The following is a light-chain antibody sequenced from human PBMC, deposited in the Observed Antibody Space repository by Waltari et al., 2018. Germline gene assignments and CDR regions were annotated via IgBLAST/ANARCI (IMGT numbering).Light chain of an antibody. CDR3: QQYGSSPLYT. CDR2: GAS. V-gene: IGKV3-20*01. CDR1: QSVSSIY. J-gene: IGKJ2*01. Sequence: EIVLTQSPGTLSLSPGKRATLFCRASQSVSSIYLAWYQQKPGQAPRLLIYGASSRATGIPDRFSGSGSGTDCTLTISRLEPEDFAVYYCQQYGSSPLYTFGQGTKLEIK.